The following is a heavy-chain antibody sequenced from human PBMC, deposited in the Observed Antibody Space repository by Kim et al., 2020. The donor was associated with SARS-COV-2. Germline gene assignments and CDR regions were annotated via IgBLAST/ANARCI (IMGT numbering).Heavy chain of an antibody. J-gene: IGHJ4*02. CDR2: IKQDGSEK. Sequence: GSLRLSCAASGFTFTNYWMSWVRQAPGKGLEWVANIKQDGSEKYYVDSVKGRFTISRDDAKNSLYLQMNTLRPEDTAVYYCARVVATSWYYFDYWGQGSLVTVSS. CDR1: GFTFTNYW. CDR3: ARVVATSWYYFDY. V-gene: IGHV3-7*01. D-gene: IGHD2-2*01.